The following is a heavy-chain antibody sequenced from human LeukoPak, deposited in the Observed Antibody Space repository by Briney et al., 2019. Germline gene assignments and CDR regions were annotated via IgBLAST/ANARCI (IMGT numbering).Heavy chain of an antibody. J-gene: IGHJ4*02. Sequence: ASETLSLTCSVSGGSISSHYWSWIRQPPGKGLEWIGYIYYSGSTYYNPSLRSRVTISVDTSKNLFSLELSSVTAADTAVYYCARVQRPLDGADYWGQGTLVTVSS. CDR1: GGSISSHY. CDR3: ARVQRPLDGADY. D-gene: IGHD1-1*01. CDR2: IYYSGST. V-gene: IGHV4-59*11.